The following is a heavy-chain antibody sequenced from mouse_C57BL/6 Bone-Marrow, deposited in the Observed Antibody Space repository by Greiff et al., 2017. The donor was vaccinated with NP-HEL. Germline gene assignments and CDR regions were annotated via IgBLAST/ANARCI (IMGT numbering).Heavy chain of an antibody. CDR1: GYTFTSYW. CDR2: IDPNSGGT. Sequence: QVQLKESVAELVRPGASVKLSCKASGYTFTSYWMHWVKQRPGRGLEWIGRIDPNSGGTKLNEKFKTKATLTVDKPSSTAYMQLSSLTSEDSAVYYCARYYYGSRGWYFDVWGTGTTVTVSS. J-gene: IGHJ1*03. V-gene: IGHV1-72*01. D-gene: IGHD1-1*01. CDR3: ARYYYGSRGWYFDV.